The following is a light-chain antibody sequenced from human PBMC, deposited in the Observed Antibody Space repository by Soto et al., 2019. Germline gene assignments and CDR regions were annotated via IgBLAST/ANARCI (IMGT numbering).Light chain of an antibody. CDR3: QQYGSSPPRT. J-gene: IGKJ1*01. V-gene: IGKV3-20*01. Sequence: EIVLTQSPGTLSLSPGERATLSCRASQSVSSSYLAWYQQKPGQAPRLLIYGASSRATGIPDRFSGSGSGTYFTPTISRLEPEDFVVYYCQQYGSSPPRTFGQGTKVEIK. CDR2: GAS. CDR1: QSVSSSY.